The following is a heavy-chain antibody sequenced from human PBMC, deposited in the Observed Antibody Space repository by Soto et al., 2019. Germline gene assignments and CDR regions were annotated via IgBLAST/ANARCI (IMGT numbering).Heavy chain of an antibody. CDR3: ASGRLVSRYYGLDV. Sequence: LSVTCTVSGGSMKDYYWSWIRQPAGKGLEWIGRIFTSGNTNYNPSLRSRLTMSVDTSTNQVSLRLTSVTAADTAVYYCASGRLVSRYYGLDVWGQGTTVTVSS. CDR2: IFTSGNT. D-gene: IGHD6-6*01. CDR1: GGSMKDYY. V-gene: IGHV4-4*07. J-gene: IGHJ6*02.